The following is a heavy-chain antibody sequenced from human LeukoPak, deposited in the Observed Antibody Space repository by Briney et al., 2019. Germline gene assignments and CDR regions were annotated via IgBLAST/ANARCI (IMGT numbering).Heavy chain of an antibody. J-gene: IGHJ4*02. CDR1: GFTFCDYW. CDR3: ARIIVGATGIDY. Sequence: GGSLRLSCAASGFTFCDYWMHWVRQVPGKGLVWVSRINTDGSMTHYADSVKGRFTISRDNAKNTPYLQMNSLRVEDMAVYYCARIIVGATGIDYWGQGTLVTVSS. V-gene: IGHV3-74*01. D-gene: IGHD1-26*01. CDR2: INTDGSMT.